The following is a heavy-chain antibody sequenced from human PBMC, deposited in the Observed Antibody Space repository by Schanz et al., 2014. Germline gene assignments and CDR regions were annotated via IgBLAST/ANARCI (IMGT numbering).Heavy chain of an antibody. D-gene: IGHD1-26*01. J-gene: IGHJ4*02. CDR3: SRGTVGSTYGVDY. CDR2: IRSKAHNSAT. Sequence: EVKLVESGGGLVQPGGALTLSCAASGFTFSGSPMHWVRQASGRGLEWVGRIRSKAHNSATSYAASVKGRFTISRDDSKNTAYLQMNSLKTEDTAVYYCSRGTVGSTYGVDYWGQGTPVTVSS. V-gene: IGHV3-73*01. CDR1: GFTFSGSP.